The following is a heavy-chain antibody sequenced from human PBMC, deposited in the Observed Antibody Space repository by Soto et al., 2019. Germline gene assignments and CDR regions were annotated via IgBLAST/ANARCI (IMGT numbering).Heavy chain of an antibody. CDR3: ATGGSSSSWPRGYFDY. V-gene: IGHV1-24*01. Sequence: ASVKLSCKVSGYSLTDLSMHWVRQAPGKGLEWMGGFDPEDGETIYAQKFQGRVTMTEDTSTDTAYMELSSLRSEDTAVYYCATGGSSSSWPRGYFDYWGQGTLVTVSS. CDR1: GYSLTDLS. J-gene: IGHJ4*02. D-gene: IGHD6-13*01. CDR2: FDPEDGET.